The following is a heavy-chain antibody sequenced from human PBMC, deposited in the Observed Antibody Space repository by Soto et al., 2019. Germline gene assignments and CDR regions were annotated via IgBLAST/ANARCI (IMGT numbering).Heavy chain of an antibody. CDR2: IITISDTT. J-gene: IGHJ6*02. Sequence: QVQLVQSGAEVKKPGSSVKVSCKASGGTFSSYAISWVRQAPGQGLEWMGGIITISDTTNYAQKFQGRVTITADESTSTAYMELSSLRSEDTAVYYCARSQGSSTSLEIYYYYYYGRDVWGQGTTVTVSS. D-gene: IGHD2-2*01. CDR3: ARSQGSSTSLEIYYYYYYGRDV. V-gene: IGHV1-69*01. CDR1: GGTFSSYA.